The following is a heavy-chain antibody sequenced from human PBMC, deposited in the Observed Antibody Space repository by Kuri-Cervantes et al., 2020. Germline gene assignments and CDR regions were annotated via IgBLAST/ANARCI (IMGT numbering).Heavy chain of an antibody. CDR1: RGTFNSYA. CDR2: IIPIFGTA. J-gene: IGHJ6*03. CDR3: ACKLGLGYYYYTDV. D-gene: IGHD7-27*01. V-gene: IGHV1-69*06. Sequence: SVKVSCKATRGTFNSYASNWVRQAPGQGLAWMGGIIPIFGTANYAQKFQGRVTITADKSTSTAYMELSSLRSEETAVDYCACKLGLGYYYYTDVWGKGTTVTVSS.